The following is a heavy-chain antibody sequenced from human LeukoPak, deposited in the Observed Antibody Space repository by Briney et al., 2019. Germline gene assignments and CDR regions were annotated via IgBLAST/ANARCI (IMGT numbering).Heavy chain of an antibody. CDR3: VAVASTYYFDY. CDR1: GYTFTSYY. D-gene: IGHD3-3*02. J-gene: IGHJ4*02. V-gene: IGHV1-8*03. CDR2: MNPNSGNT. Sequence: ASVKVSCKASGYTFTSYYMHWVRQATGQGLEWMGWMNPNSGNTGYAQKFQGRVTITRNTSISTAYMELSSLRSEDTAVYYCVAVASTYYFDYWGQGTLVTVSS.